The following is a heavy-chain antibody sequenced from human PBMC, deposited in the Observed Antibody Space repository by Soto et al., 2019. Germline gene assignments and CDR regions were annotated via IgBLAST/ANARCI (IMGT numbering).Heavy chain of an antibody. CDR1: GFTFSSYG. V-gene: IGHV3-33*01. CDR3: ARDLHLKRRPRGMDV. CDR2: IWYDGSNK. Sequence: PGGSLRLSCAASGFTFSSYGMHWVRQAPGKGLEWVAVIWYDGSNKYYADSVKGRFTISRDNSKNTLYLQMNSLRAEDTAVYYCARDLHLKRRPRGMDVWGQGTTVTVSS. J-gene: IGHJ6*02.